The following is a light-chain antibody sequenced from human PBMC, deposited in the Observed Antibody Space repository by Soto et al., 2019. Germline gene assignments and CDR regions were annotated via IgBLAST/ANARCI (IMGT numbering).Light chain of an antibody. J-gene: IGKJ1*01. V-gene: IGKV1-5*03. CDR3: QQYNSYSGT. CDR1: QSISSW. Sequence: EMIQSPSTLSESVADRVTITCGASQSISSWLAWYQQKPGKAPKLLIYKASSLESGVPSRFSGSGSGTEFTLTISSLQSDNFATYYCQQYNSYSGTFGHGT. CDR2: KAS.